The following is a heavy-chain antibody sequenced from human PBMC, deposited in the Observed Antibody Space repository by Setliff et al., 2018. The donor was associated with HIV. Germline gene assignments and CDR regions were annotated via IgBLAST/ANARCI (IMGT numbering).Heavy chain of an antibody. CDR2: INHRGST. CDR1: GGSINSHY. J-gene: IGHJ4*02. V-gene: IGHV4-34*01. CDR3: AREAARVVDF. D-gene: IGHD6-25*01. Sequence: PSETLSLTCTVSGGSINSHYWTWIRQPPGKGLEWIGEINHRGSTNYNPSLKSRVTISVETSKNQFSLKLNSVTAADTAVYYCAREAARVVDFWGQGTLVTVSS.